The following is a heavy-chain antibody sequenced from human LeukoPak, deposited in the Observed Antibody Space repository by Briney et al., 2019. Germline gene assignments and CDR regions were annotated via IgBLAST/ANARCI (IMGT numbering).Heavy chain of an antibody. V-gene: IGHV3-7*01. CDR2: IKQDGSEK. Sequence: ETLSLTCAVYGGSFSGYYWSWVRQAPGKGLEWVANIKQDGSEKYYVDSVKGRFTISRDNAKNSLYLQMNSLRAEDTAVYYCARHLSSYYLDYWGQGTLVTVSS. D-gene: IGHD2-15*01. J-gene: IGHJ4*02. CDR3: ARHLSSYYLDY. CDR1: GGSFSGYY.